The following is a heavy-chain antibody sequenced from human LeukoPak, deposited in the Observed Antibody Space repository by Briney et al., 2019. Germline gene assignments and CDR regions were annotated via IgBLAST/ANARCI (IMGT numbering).Heavy chain of an antibody. CDR3: ARVADSSGYALFDY. J-gene: IGHJ4*02. V-gene: IGHV1-69*05. D-gene: IGHD3-22*01. CDR2: IIPIFGTA. Sequence: ASVKVSCKASGGTFSSYAIRWVRQAPGQGLEWMEGIIPIFGTANYAQKFQGRVTITTDESTSTAYMELSSLRSEDTAVYYCARVADSSGYALFDYWGQGTLVTVSS. CDR1: GGTFSSYA.